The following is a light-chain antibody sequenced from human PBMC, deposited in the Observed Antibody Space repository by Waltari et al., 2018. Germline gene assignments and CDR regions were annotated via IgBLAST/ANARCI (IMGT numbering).Light chain of an antibody. J-gene: IGKJ4*01. Sequence: ESVLTQSPGTLPLSPGDRATLSCRASQTVSTIALSWYQQKPGPAPRVLIYSTYNRATGIPDRFSGSGSGTDFTLTINRLAPEDFAMYYCQQYDGIVVTFGGGTKVEI. V-gene: IGKV3-20*01. CDR3: QQYDGIVVT. CDR2: STY. CDR1: QTVSTIA.